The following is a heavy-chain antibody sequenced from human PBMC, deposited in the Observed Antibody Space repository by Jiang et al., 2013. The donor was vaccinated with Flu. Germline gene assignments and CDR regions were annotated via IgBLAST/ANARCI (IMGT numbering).Heavy chain of an antibody. CDR3: ARAYYYDSSGYYYYYGMDV. CDR2: IIPILGIA. V-gene: IGHV1-69*04. D-gene: IGHD3-22*01. J-gene: IGHJ6*04. Sequence: GAEVKKPGSSVKVSCKASGGTFSSYAISWVRQAPGQGLEWMGRIIPILGIANYAQKFQGRVTITADKSTSTAYMELSSLRSEDTAVYYCARAYYYDSSGYYYYYGMDVWAKGPRSPSP. CDR1: GGTFSSYA.